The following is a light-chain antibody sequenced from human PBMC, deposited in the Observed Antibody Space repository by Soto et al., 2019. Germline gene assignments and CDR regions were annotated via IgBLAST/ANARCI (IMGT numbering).Light chain of an antibody. CDR3: QTWGAGMV. Sequence: QPVLTQSPSASASLGASVKLTCTLSSGHDYYAIAWHQQLPEKGPGYLMTLYSDGGLMKGDGIPDRFSGSSAGHERYLTISSPQSEDEAGYYCQTWGAGMVFGGGTKLTVL. V-gene: IGLV4-69*01. J-gene: IGLJ2*01. CDR2: LYSDGGL. CDR1: SGHDYYA.